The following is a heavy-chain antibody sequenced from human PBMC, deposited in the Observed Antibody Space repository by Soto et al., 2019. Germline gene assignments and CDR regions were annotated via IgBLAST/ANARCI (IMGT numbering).Heavy chain of an antibody. CDR3: AKDDWGDEAARGFDP. D-gene: IGHD6-25*01. J-gene: IGHJ5*02. CDR2: ISGSGGST. V-gene: IGHV3-23*01. Sequence: EVQLLESGGGLVQPGGSLRLSCAASGFTFSSYAMSWVRQAPGKGLEWVSAISGSGGSTYYADSVKSRFTISRDNSKNTLYLQMNSLRAEDTAVYYCAKDDWGDEAARGFDPWGQGTLVTVSS. CDR1: GFTFSSYA.